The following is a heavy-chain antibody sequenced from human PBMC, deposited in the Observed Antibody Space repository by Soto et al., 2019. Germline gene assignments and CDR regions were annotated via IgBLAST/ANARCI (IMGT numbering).Heavy chain of an antibody. J-gene: IGHJ4*02. CDR3: ARGGNRYSNTASGVGGFDF. D-gene: IGHD5-12*01. CDR1: GVSISSSY. V-gene: IGHV4-59*01. CDR2: IYYTGTT. Sequence: SETLSLTCTVSGVSISSSYWSWIRQSPGTGLEWIGYIYYTGTTSYNPSLKRRVTISLDTATNQFSLNVNSLTTADTAIYFCARGGNRYSNTASGVGGFDFWGQGTLVTVSS.